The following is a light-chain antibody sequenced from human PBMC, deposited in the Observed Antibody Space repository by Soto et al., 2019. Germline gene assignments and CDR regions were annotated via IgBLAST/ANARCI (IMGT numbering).Light chain of an antibody. V-gene: IGKV1-33*01. Sequence: DIQMTQSPSSLSASVGDRVTITCQVSQAIRNYLNWYQQRPGTAPKLLIYGGSTLETGVPSRFSGRGSAADFTLTISSLQPEDIATYYCQQYDTLPPTFGGGTKVEIK. CDR1: QAIRNY. J-gene: IGKJ4*01. CDR3: QQYDTLPPT. CDR2: GGS.